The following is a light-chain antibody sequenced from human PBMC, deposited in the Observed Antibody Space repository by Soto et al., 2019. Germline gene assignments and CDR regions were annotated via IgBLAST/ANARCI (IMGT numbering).Light chain of an antibody. J-gene: IGKJ1*01. CDR1: QIVRSTY. V-gene: IGKV4-1*01. CDR2: WAS. Sequence: VLTQSPGTLSLSPGESATLSCRASQIVRSTYLAWYQQRPGQSPKLLIYWASTRESGVPDRFSGSGSGADFTLTISSLQAEDVAVYYCQQYYSIPRTFGQGTKVDIK. CDR3: QQYYSIPRT.